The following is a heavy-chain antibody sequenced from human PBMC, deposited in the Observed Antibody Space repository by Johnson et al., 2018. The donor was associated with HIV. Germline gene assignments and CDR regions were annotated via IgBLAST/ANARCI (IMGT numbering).Heavy chain of an antibody. D-gene: IGHD3-16*01. V-gene: IGHV3-7*01. CDR2: IKQDGGEN. CDR3: ARSYYDYVWGSYNTYYPGTPAVYAVDI. Sequence: VQLVESRGGVVQPGRSLRLSCAASGFTFSSYAIHWVRQAPGKGLQWVANIKQDGGENYYVDSVKGRFTISRDNAKNSLYLQMNSLRAEDTAVYYCARSYYDYVWGSYNTYYPGTPAVYAVDIWGQGTMVTVSS. J-gene: IGHJ3*02. CDR1: GFTFSSYA.